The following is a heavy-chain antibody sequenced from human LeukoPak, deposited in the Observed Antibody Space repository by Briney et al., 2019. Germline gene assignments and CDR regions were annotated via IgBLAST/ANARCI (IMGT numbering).Heavy chain of an antibody. CDR3: ARRTFYYDSSGGNWFDP. CDR2: IYYSGST. D-gene: IGHD3-22*01. CDR1: GGSISSRGYY. J-gene: IGHJ5*02. Sequence: PSETLSLTCTVSGGSISSRGYYWGWIRQPPGKVLEWIGSIYYSGSTYYNPSLKSRVTISVDTSKSQFSLSLTSVTAADTAVYYCARRTFYYDSSGGNWFDPWGQGTLVTVSS. V-gene: IGHV4-39*01.